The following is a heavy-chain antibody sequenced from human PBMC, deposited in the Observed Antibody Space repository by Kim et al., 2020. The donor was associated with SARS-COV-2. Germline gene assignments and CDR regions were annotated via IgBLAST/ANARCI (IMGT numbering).Heavy chain of an antibody. CDR3: EILCSRTSCYT. V-gene: IGHV3-30*01. Sequence: KYYAESVKDRFTISIDNSKNTLYLQMNSLRAEDTVVYYCEILCSRTSCYTWGQGTLVTVSS. D-gene: IGHD2-2*02. J-gene: IGHJ4*02. CDR2: K.